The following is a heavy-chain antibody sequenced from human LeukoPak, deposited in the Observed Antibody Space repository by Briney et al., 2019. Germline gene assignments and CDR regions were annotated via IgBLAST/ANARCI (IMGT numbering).Heavy chain of an antibody. V-gene: IGHV3-7*01. Sequence: PGGSLRLSCAASGFTFSSYWMSWVRQAPGKGLEWVANIKQDGSEKYYVDSVKGRFTISRDNAKNSLYLQMNSLRAEDTAVYYCAREGARYSDWLHSTDAFDIWGQGTMVTVSS. J-gene: IGHJ3*02. CDR2: IKQDGSEK. D-gene: IGHD3-9*01. CDR3: AREGARYSDWLHSTDAFDI. CDR1: GFTFSSYW.